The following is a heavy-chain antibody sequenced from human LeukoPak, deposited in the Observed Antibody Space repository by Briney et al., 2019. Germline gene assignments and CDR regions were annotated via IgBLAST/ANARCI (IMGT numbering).Heavy chain of an antibody. J-gene: IGHJ3*02. CDR2: IYYSGST. CDR3: ARGIMITFGGVIEPDAFDI. CDR1: GGSISSYY. V-gene: IGHV4-59*01. D-gene: IGHD3-16*02. Sequence: SETLSLTCTVSGGSISSYYWSWIRQPPGKGLEWIGCIYYSGSTNYNPSLKSRVTISVDTSKNQFSLKLSSVTAADTAVYYCARGIMITFGGVIEPDAFDIWGQGTMVTVSS.